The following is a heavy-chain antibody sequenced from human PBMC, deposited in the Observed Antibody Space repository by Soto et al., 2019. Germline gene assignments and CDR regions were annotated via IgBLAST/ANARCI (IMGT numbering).Heavy chain of an antibody. J-gene: IGHJ4*01. D-gene: IGHD2-15*01. CDR1: GSSMRNVY. V-gene: IGHV4-59*01. CDR3: ARAHAPTLPFDY. Sequence: LSLTCTVSGSSMRNVYWSWIRQPPGKRLEWIGFIFHSGNAKYNPSLKSRVTISIDTSKSQFSLSLDSVTAADTAVYFCARAHAPTLPFDYWGLGTLVTVSS. CDR2: IFHSGNA.